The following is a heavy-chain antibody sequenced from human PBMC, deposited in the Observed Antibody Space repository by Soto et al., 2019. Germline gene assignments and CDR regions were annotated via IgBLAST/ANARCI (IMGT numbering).Heavy chain of an antibody. D-gene: IGHD2-2*01. CDR1: GGTFSSYA. V-gene: IGHV1-69*01. CDR2: IIPIFGTA. J-gene: IGHJ6*02. CDR3: ARGLIVVVPAAEKTYSYYGMDV. Sequence: QVQLVQSGAEVKKPGSSVKVSCKASGGTFSSYAISWVRQAPGQGLEWMGGIIPIFGTANYAQKFQGRVTITADESTSTAYMELSSLRSEDTAVYYCARGLIVVVPAAEKTYSYYGMDVWGQGTTVTVSS.